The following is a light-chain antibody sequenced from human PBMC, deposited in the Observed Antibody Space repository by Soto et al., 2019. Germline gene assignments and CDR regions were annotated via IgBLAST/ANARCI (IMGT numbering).Light chain of an antibody. V-gene: IGKV3-11*01. CDR2: DAS. J-gene: IGKJ5*01. Sequence: IEMTHSPATLSVSPCERATLSFSASQSVSSNLVWYQQKPGQAPKLLIYDASNRATGIPARFSGSGSGTDFTLTISSLEPEDFAVYYCQQRSNWPPTYTFGQGTRLEI. CDR3: QQRSNWPPTYT. CDR1: QSVSSN.